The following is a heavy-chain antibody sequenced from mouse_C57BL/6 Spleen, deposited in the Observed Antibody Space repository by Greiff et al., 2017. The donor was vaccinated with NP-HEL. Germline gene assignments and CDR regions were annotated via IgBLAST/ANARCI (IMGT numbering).Heavy chain of an antibody. V-gene: IGHV1-50*01. CDR2: IDPSDSYT. Sequence: QVQLQQPGAELVKPGASVKLSCKASGYTFTSYWMQWVKQRPGQGLEWIGEIDPSDSYTNYNQKFKGKATLTVDTSSSTAYMQLSSLTSEDSAVYYSARRGRDAMDYWGQGTSDTVSS. J-gene: IGHJ4*01. CDR3: ARRGRDAMDY. CDR1: GYTFTSYW.